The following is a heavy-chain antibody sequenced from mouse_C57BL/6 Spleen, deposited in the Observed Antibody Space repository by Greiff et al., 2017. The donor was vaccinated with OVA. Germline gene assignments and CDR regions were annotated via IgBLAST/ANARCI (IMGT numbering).Heavy chain of an antibody. CDR1: GFTFSDYY. D-gene: IGHD4-1*01. CDR2: INYDGSST. Sequence: EVMLVESEGGLVQPGSSMTLSCTASGFTFSDYYMAWVRQVPEKGLEWVANINYDGSSTYYLDSLKSRFIISRDNAKNILYLQMSSLKSEDTATYYCARWEAWFAYWGQGTLVTVSA. V-gene: IGHV5-16*01. J-gene: IGHJ3*01. CDR3: ARWEAWFAY.